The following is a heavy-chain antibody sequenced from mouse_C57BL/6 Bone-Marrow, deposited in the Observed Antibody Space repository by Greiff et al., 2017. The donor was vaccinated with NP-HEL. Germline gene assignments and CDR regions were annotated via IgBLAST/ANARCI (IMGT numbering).Heavy chain of an antibody. D-gene: IGHD1-1*02. CDR2: ILPGSGST. CDR3: ARSPTGGYFYY. Sequence: QVQLQQSGAELMKPGSSVKLSCKATGYTFTGYWIEWVKQGPGHGLEWIGEILPGSGSTNYNDKFKGKVKFSADTTTNTAYMQSSSLKTEDSAIYYCARSPTGGYFYYWGQGTTLTVSS. J-gene: IGHJ2*01. CDR1: GYTFTGYW. V-gene: IGHV1-9*01.